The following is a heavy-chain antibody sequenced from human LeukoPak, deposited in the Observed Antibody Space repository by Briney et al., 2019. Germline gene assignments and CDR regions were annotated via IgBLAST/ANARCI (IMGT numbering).Heavy chain of an antibody. CDR3: ARDGYCSGTSCYDY. D-gene: IGHD2-2*03. J-gene: IGHJ4*02. V-gene: IGHV3-66*01. CDR1: GVIVSTNA. Sequence: GGSLRLSCAASGVIVSTNAMAWARQAPGKGLEWVSGISSGVDTYYADSVRGRFTISRDNSKNTLYLQMSSLRVEDTAVYYCARDGYCSGTSCYDYWGQGTLVTVSS. CDR2: ISSGVDT.